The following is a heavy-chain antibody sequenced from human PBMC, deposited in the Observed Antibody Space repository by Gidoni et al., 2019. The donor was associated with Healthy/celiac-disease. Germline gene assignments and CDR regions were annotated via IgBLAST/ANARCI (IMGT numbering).Heavy chain of an antibody. D-gene: IGHD4-17*01. CDR1: GGSFSGYY. J-gene: IGHJ5*02. CDR2: INHSGST. V-gene: IGHV4-34*01. Sequence: QVQLQQWGAGLLKPPEPLSLTCAVYGGSFSGYYWSWIRPPPGKGLEWIGEINHSGSTNYNPSLKSRVTISVDTSKNQFSLKLSSVTAADTAVYYCARGGTQINYGDYVGWFDPWGQGTLVTVAS. CDR3: ARGGTQINYGDYVGWFDP.